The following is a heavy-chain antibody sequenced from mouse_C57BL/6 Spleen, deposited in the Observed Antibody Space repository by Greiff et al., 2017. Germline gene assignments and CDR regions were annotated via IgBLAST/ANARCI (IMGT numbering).Heavy chain of an antibody. CDR2: IYPRDGST. CDR1: GYTFTDHT. Sequence: VQLQQSDAELVKPGASVKISCKVSGYTFTDHTIHWMKQRPEQGLEWIGYIYPRDGSTKYNEKFKGKASLTADKSSSTAYMQLNSLTSEDSAVYFCARCYYGSPRYFDVWGTGTTVTVSS. D-gene: IGHD1-1*01. J-gene: IGHJ1*03. V-gene: IGHV1-78*01. CDR3: ARCYYGSPRYFDV.